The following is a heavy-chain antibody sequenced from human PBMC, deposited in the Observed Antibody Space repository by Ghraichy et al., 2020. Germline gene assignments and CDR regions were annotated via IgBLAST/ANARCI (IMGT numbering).Heavy chain of an antibody. CDR3: ATTVVTAFDY. Sequence: SETLSLTCTVSGGSISSGGYYWSWIRQHPGKGLEWIGYIYYSGSTYYNPSLKSRVTISVDTSKNQFSLKLSSVTAADTAVYYCATTVVTAFDYWGQGTLVTVSS. D-gene: IGHD4-23*01. CDR1: GGSISSGGYY. V-gene: IGHV4-31*03. J-gene: IGHJ4*02. CDR2: IYYSGST.